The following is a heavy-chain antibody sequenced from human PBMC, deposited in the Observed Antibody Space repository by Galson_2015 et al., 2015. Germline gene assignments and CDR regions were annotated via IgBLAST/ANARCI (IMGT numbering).Heavy chain of an antibody. V-gene: IGHV3-23*01. Sequence: SLRLSCAASGFTFSTYAMTWVRQAPGQGLEWVSGISGKGDFTYYADSVKGRFTISRDNSKNTLDLQMNSLTAEDTAAYYCAKTRHNKFETIDYWGQGTLVTVS. D-gene: IGHD1-14*01. CDR1: GFTFSTYA. CDR2: ISGKGDFT. J-gene: IGHJ4*02. CDR3: AKTRHNKFETIDY.